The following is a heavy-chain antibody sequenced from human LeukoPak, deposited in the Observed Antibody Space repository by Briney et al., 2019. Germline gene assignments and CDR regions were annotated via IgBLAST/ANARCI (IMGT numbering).Heavy chain of an antibody. CDR1: GGSISSSSYY. CDR3: ARVGITMVRGTGFDP. J-gene: IGHJ5*02. CDR2: IYYSGST. Sequence: SETLSPTCTVSGGSISSSSYYWGWIRQPPGKGLEWIGSIYYSGSTYYNPSLKSRVTISVDTSKNQFSLKLSSVTAADTAVYYCARVGITMVRGTGFDPWGQGTLVTVSS. D-gene: IGHD3-10*01. V-gene: IGHV4-39*01.